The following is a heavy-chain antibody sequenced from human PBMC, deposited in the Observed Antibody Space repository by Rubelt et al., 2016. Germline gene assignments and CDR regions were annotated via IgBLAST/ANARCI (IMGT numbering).Heavy chain of an antibody. Sequence: QVQLQQWGAGLLKPSETLSLTCAVYGGSFSGYYWSWIRQPPGKGLEWIGEINHSGSTNYNPSPRSRVTLSVDTSNNQFSLKRSSVTAADTAVYYCARDRVEAARHWFDPWGQGTLVTVSS. CDR2: INHSGST. V-gene: IGHV4-34*01. CDR1: GGSFSGYY. D-gene: IGHD1-26*01. CDR3: ARDRVEAARHWFDP. J-gene: IGHJ5*02.